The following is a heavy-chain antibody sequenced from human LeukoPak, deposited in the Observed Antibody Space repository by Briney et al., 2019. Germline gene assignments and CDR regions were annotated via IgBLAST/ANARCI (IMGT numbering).Heavy chain of an antibody. Sequence: SETLSLTCTVSGGSISSYYWSWMRQPPGKGLEWIGYIYHSGSTNYNPSLKSRVTISIDTSKNQFSLKLSSVTATDTAVYYCARHSTGGFDYWGQGTLVTVSS. D-gene: IGHD7-27*01. J-gene: IGHJ4*02. CDR1: GGSISSYY. V-gene: IGHV4-59*08. CDR2: IYHSGST. CDR3: ARHSTGGFDY.